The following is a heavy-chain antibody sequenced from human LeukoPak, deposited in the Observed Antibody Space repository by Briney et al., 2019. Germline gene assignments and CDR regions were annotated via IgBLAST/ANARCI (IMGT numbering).Heavy chain of an antibody. V-gene: IGHV5-51*01. Sequence: GESLKISCKGFGYSFSNYWIGWVRQMPGKGLEWMGIIYPSDSDTRYSPSFQGQVTISADKSINTAYLQWGSLKASDTAMYFCARPGFAAYNSDYWSQGTLVTVSS. J-gene: IGHJ4*02. CDR2: IYPSDSDT. D-gene: IGHD5-24*01. CDR1: GYSFSNYW. CDR3: ARPGFAAYNSDY.